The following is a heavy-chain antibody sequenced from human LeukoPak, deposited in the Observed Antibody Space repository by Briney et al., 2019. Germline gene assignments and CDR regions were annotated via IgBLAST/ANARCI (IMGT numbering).Heavy chain of an antibody. CDR3: AKGETYYYDSSLGGAFDI. Sequence: GGSLRLSCAASGFTFSSYGMHWVRQAPGKGLEWVAVIWYDGSNKYYAGSVKGRFTISRDNSKNTLYLQMNSLRAEDTAVYYCAKGETYYYDSSLGGAFDIWGQGTMVTVSS. V-gene: IGHV3-33*06. CDR2: IWYDGSNK. J-gene: IGHJ3*02. CDR1: GFTFSSYG. D-gene: IGHD3-22*01.